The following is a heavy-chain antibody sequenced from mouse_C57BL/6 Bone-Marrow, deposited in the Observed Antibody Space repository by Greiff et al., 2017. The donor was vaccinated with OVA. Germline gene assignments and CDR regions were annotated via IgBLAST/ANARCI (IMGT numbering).Heavy chain of an antibody. V-gene: IGHV15-2*01. CDR1: DSAVFPIAY. CDR3: ARRSNYSYWYFDV. Sequence: SGSELRSPGSSVKLSCKDFDSAVFPIAYMSWVRQKPGHGFEWVGGILPSIGRTIYGEKFEDKATLDADTLSNTAYLELNSLTSEDSAIYYCARRSNYSYWYFDVWGTGTTVTVSS. J-gene: IGHJ1*03. CDR2: ILPSIGRT. D-gene: IGHD2-5*01.